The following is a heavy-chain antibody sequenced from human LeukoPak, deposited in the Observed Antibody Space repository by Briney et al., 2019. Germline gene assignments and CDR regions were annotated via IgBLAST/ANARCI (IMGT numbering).Heavy chain of an antibody. J-gene: IGHJ3*02. Sequence: GGSLSLSCAVSGFSVSSNYMSWVCQAQGPGQELVSVIYSGGSTYYADSVKGRFTISRDNSKNTLYLQMNSLRAEDTAVYYCGGRSSDSSSWSAFDIWGQGTMVTVSS. CDR1: GFSVSSNY. CDR2: IYSGGST. V-gene: IGHV3-53*01. D-gene: IGHD6-13*01. CDR3: GGRSSDSSSWSAFDI.